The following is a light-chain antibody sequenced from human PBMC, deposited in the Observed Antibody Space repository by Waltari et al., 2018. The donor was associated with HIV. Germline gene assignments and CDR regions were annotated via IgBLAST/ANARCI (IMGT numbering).Light chain of an antibody. V-gene: IGLV2-14*03. Sequence: QSALTQPASVSGSPRQSITISCTGTSSDVGGYNYVSLYQQHPGKAPKLSIYDVSNRPAGLSDLFSGSKSGNTASLTISGLQAEDEADYYCSSYTSSSTPYVFGTGTKVTVL. J-gene: IGLJ1*01. CDR2: DVS. CDR3: SSYTSSSTPYV. CDR1: SSDVGGYNY.